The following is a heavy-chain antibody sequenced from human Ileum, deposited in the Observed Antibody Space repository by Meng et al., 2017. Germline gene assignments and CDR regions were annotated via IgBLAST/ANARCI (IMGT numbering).Heavy chain of an antibody. CDR3: ARRDTSGLIDAFDI. Sequence: SGPTLVKPTQTLTLTCTLSGFSLSTSGVCVAWVRQPPGKALEWLALIDWDDAKHYSTSLKTRLTISKDTSKNQVVLTMTHMDPVDTATYYCARRDTSGLIDAFDIWGQGTLVTV. CDR2: IDWDDAK. J-gene: IGHJ3*02. V-gene: IGHV2-70*19. CDR1: GFSLSTSGVC. D-gene: IGHD6-19*01.